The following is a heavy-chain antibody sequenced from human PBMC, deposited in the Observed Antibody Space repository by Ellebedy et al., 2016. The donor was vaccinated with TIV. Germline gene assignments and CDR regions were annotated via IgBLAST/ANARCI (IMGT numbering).Heavy chain of an antibody. CDR2: ISGTSSYI. CDR1: GFTFYNYP. Sequence: GESLKISXAASGFTFYNYPMSWVRQAPGRGLELVSYISGTSSYISYADSVRGRFTISRDSAGNSLYLQMNGLRVEDTAVYFCARTRGGEFDSWGQGSLVTVSS. J-gene: IGHJ4*02. V-gene: IGHV3-21*05. D-gene: IGHD3-10*01. CDR3: ARTRGGEFDS.